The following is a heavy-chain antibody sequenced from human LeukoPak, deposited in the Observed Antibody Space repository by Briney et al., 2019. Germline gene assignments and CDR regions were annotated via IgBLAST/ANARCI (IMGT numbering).Heavy chain of an antibody. V-gene: IGHV5-51*01. CDR2: IFPGDSDA. CDR1: GYSFTSYW. Sequence: GESLKISCKGSGYSFTSYWIGWVRQMPEKGLEWMGVIFPGDSDARYSPSFQGRVTISADKSISTAYLHWSSLRSSDTAIYYCARGVEMATINAFNIWGQGTMVTVSS. D-gene: IGHD5-24*01. J-gene: IGHJ3*02. CDR3: ARGVEMATINAFNI.